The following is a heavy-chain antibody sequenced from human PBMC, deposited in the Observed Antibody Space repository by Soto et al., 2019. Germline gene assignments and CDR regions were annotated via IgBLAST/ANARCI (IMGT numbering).Heavy chain of an antibody. V-gene: IGHV3-53*04. CDR3: ARQTYCSGGSCYSQYYYYYMDV. Sequence: PGCSLRLSCAASGETVWSNDMGGVRKTPGKGLEWVSVIYSGGSTYYADSVKGRFTISRHNSKNTLYLQMNSLRAEDTAVYYCARQTYCSGGSCYSQYYYYYMDVWGKGTTVTVSS. CDR1: GETVWSND. D-gene: IGHD2-15*01. CDR2: IYSGGST. J-gene: IGHJ6*03.